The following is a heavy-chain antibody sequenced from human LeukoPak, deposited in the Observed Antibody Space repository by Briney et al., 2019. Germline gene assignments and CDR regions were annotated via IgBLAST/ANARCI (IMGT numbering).Heavy chain of an antibody. CDR3: ARDRGSYTLDY. Sequence: PGGSLRLSCAASGFTFTNYNMNWVRQAPGKGLEWVSSITSSSRYIYYTDSVKDTDSVKGRFTISRDNAKNSLYLQMSSLRAEDTAVYYCARDRGSYTLDYWGRGTPVTVSS. V-gene: IGHV3-21*01. J-gene: IGHJ4*02. CDR1: GFTFTNYN. D-gene: IGHD1-26*01. CDR2: ITSSSRYI.